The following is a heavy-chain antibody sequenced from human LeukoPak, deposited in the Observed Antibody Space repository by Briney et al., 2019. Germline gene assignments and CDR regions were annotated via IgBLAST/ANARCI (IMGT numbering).Heavy chain of an antibody. V-gene: IGHV4-38-2*02. CDR2: IYHSGST. CDR3: ARVTGTTGLAYYYYYYMDV. Sequence: SETLSLTCTVSGYSISSGYYWGWIQPPPGKGLEWIGSIYHSGSTYYNPPLKSRVTISVDTSKNQFSLKLSSVTAADTAVYYCARVTGTTGLAYYYYYYMDVWDKGTTVTVSS. D-gene: IGHD1-7*01. CDR1: GYSISSGYY. J-gene: IGHJ6*03.